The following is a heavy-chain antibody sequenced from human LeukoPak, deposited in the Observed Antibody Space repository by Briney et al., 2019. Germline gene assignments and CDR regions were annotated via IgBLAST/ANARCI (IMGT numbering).Heavy chain of an antibody. CDR3: AKDKGYCSSTSCYAGLGSY. J-gene: IGHJ4*02. CDR2: IIPIFGTA. CDR1: GGTFSSYA. D-gene: IGHD2-2*01. Sequence: SVKVPCKASGGTFSSYAISWVRQAPGQGLEWMGGIIPIFGTANYAQKFQGRVTITADESTSTAYMELSSLRSEDTAVYYCAKDKGYCSSTSCYAGLGSYWGQGTLVTVSS. V-gene: IGHV1-69*13.